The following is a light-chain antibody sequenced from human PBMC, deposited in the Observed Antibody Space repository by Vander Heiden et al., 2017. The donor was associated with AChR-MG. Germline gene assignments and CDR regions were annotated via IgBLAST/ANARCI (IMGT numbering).Light chain of an antibody. J-gene: IGLJ2*01. CDR1: TGAVTSDFY. CDR3: LLYYAGAQLV. CDR2: NTS. Sequence: QTVVTPEPSLTVSPGGTVTLTCASSTGAVTSDFYPNWFQQKPGQSPTALIYNTSNKHSWTPARFSGSLLGGKAALTLSGVQPEDEAEYHCLLYYAGAQLVFGGGTKLTVL. V-gene: IGLV7-43*01.